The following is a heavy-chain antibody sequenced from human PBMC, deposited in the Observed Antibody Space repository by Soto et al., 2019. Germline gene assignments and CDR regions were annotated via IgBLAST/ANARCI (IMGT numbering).Heavy chain of an antibody. CDR3: ASTRIDGYKNYYYYYGMDV. CDR2: ISSRSSYI. D-gene: IGHD5-12*01. J-gene: IGHJ6*02. Sequence: EVHLVETGGGLVKPGGSLRLSCAASGFTFSSYNMHWVLQAPGKGLEWVSSISSRSSYIYYADSVKRRFTISRDNAKNSLYLQMNSLRAEDTAVYYCASTRIDGYKNYYYYYGMDVWGQGTMVTVSS. CDR1: GFTFSSYN. V-gene: IGHV3-21*01.